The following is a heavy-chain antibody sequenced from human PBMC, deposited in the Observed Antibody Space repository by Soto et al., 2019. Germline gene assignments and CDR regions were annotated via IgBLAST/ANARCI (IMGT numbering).Heavy chain of an antibody. CDR2: ISGGGGGT. Sequence: EVQLLESGGGLVQPGGSLRLSCSASGFIFSNYAMSWIRQAPGKGLEWVSSISGGGGGTHYADSVKGRFTISRDHSKSTLQLQINRPRTEATAVYYCAKGSQYDMILVYPAFDIWGQGTLVTVSS. J-gene: IGHJ4*02. V-gene: IGHV3-23*01. D-gene: IGHD3-9*01. CDR1: GFIFSNYA. CDR3: AKGSQYDMILVYPAFDI.